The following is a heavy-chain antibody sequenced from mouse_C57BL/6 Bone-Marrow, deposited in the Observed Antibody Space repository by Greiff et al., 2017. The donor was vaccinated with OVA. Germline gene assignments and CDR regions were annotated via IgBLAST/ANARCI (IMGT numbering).Heavy chain of an antibody. CDR2: IRNKANNHAT. V-gene: IGHV6-6*01. Sequence: EVQGVESGGGLVQPGGSMKLSCAASGFTFSDAWMDWVRQSPEKGLEWVAEIRNKANNHATYYAESVKGRFTISRDDSKSSVYLQMNSLRAEDTGIYYCRSYYYGSSLYAMDYWGQGTSVTVSS. CDR3: RSYYYGSSLYAMDY. D-gene: IGHD1-1*01. J-gene: IGHJ4*01. CDR1: GFTFSDAW.